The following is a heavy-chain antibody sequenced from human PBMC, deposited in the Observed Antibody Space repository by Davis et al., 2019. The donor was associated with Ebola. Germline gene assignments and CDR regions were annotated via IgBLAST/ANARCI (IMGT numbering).Heavy chain of an antibody. CDR1: GGTFSSYA. CDR2: IIPIFGTA. D-gene: IGHD6-13*01. V-gene: IGHV1-69*06. J-gene: IGHJ4*02. Sequence: SVTVSCKASGGTFSSYAISWVRQAPGQGLEWMGGIIPIFGTANYAQKFQGRVTITADKSTSTAYMELSSLRSEDTAVYYCARDQGYSSSWGLFDYWGQGTLVTVSS. CDR3: ARDQGYSSSWGLFDY.